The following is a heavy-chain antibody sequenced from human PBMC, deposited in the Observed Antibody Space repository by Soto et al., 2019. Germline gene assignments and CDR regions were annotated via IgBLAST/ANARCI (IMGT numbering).Heavy chain of an antibody. Sequence: EVQLVESGGGLVQPGGSLRLSCAASGFMFTSYAMHWVRQAPGKGLEYVSAISSLGDSTFYANSVKDRFTISRDNSKNTLYLQMGSLRAEDMAVYYCARRTAGWYFDLWGRGTLVTVSS. D-gene: IGHD2-21*02. J-gene: IGHJ2*01. V-gene: IGHV3-64*01. CDR1: GFMFTSYA. CDR3: ARRTAGWYFDL. CDR2: ISSLGDST.